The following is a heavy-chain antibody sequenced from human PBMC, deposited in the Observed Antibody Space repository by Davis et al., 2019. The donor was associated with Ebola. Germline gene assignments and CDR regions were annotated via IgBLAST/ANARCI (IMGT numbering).Heavy chain of an antibody. CDR1: GFTFSSYG. CDR2: ISYDGSNK. J-gene: IGHJ4*02. V-gene: IGHV3-30*03. Sequence: GESLKISCAASGFTFSSYGMHWVRQAPGKGLEWVAVISYDGSNKYYADSVKGRFTISRDNAKNSLYLQMNSLRAEDTAVYYCARGKSSYYGSGSYGAIDYWGQGTLVTVSS. D-gene: IGHD3-10*01. CDR3: ARGKSSYYGSGSYGAIDY.